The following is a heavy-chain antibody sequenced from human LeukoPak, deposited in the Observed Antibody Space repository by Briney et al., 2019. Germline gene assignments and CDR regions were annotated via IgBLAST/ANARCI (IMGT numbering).Heavy chain of an antibody. J-gene: IGHJ4*01. Sequence: GGSLKLSCAVSAFTFTNYWMNWVRQAPGKGLEWVASIKQNGGEKSYVDSVKGRFTISRDNAKNSLYLQMSSLRAEDTAVYYCARDGTAAGLYFDLWGQGTLVTVSS. CDR3: ARDGTAAGLYFDL. CDR1: AFTFTNYW. D-gene: IGHD6-13*01. CDR2: IKQNGGEK. V-gene: IGHV3-7*01.